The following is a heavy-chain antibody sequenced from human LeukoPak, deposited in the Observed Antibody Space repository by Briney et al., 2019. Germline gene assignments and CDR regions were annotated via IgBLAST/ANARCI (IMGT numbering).Heavy chain of an antibody. Sequence: ASVKVSCKASGYTFSDNYIHWVRQAPGQGLEWMGWINTNTGNPTYAQGFTGRFVFSLDTSVSTAYLQISSLKPEDTAVYYCARAGYCSAAGCRLWAYWGQGTLVTVSS. CDR3: ARAGYCSAAGCRLWAY. CDR1: GYTFSDNY. CDR2: INTNTGNP. V-gene: IGHV7-4-1*02. D-gene: IGHD2-15*01. J-gene: IGHJ4*02.